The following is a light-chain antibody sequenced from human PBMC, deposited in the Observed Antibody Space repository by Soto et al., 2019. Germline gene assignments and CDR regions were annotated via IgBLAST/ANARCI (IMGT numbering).Light chain of an antibody. Sequence: EIELTQSPGTLSLSPGERATLSCRASQSVSSSYLAWYQQKPGQAPRLLIYDASSRATGIPDRFSGSGSGTDFTLTISRLEPEDFAVYYCQQYGSSPSFGGGTKVEIK. CDR3: QQYGSSPS. CDR2: DAS. V-gene: IGKV3-20*01. J-gene: IGKJ4*01. CDR1: QSVSSSY.